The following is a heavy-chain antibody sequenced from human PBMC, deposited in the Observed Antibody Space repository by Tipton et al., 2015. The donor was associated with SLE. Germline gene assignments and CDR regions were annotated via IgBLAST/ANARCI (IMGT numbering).Heavy chain of an antibody. Sequence: TLSLTCTVSGGSISSYYWSWIRQPPGKGLEWIGYIYYSGSTNYNPSLKSRVTISVDTSKNQFSLNLSSVTAADTAVYYCARGYSSGSSYFDSWGQGTLVTVSS. V-gene: IGHV4-59*01. CDR1: GGSISSYY. J-gene: IGHJ4*02. CDR3: ARGYSSGSSYFDS. D-gene: IGHD6-19*01. CDR2: IYYSGST.